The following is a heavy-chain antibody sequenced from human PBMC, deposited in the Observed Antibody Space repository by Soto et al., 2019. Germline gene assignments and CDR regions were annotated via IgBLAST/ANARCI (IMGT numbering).Heavy chain of an antibody. Sequence: QVQLVESGGSVVQPGRSLRLSCEASGFTFTSYAMHWVRQAPGKGLEWVAVISYDGINEYYADSGKGRFTISRDNSKNTLFLQMSSLRVEDTAVYYCARERLRLGELSVIGYFEYWGQGTLVTVSS. J-gene: IGHJ4*02. CDR1: GFTFTSYA. CDR2: ISYDGINE. D-gene: IGHD3-16*02. V-gene: IGHV3-30*15. CDR3: ARERLRLGELSVIGYFEY.